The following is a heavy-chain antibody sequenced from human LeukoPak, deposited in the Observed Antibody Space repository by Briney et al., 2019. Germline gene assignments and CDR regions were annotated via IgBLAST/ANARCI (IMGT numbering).Heavy chain of an antibody. V-gene: IGHV5-51*01. Sequence: GESLKISCTGSGYSFTSFWIGWVRQLPGKGLEWMGIIYPGDSDTRYSPSFQGQVTISADKSISTAYLQWSSLKASDTAMYYCARRFGAIFGVVPFDYWGQGTLVTVSS. D-gene: IGHD3-3*01. CDR3: ARRFGAIFGVVPFDY. J-gene: IGHJ4*02. CDR1: GYSFTSFW. CDR2: IYPGDSDT.